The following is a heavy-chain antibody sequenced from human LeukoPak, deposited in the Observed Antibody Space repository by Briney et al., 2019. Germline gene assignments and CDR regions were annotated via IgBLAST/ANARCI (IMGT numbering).Heavy chain of an antibody. CDR1: SGSMSSSSYY. D-gene: IGHD6-19*01. Sequence: PSETLSLTCTVCSGSMSSSSYYWGWIRQPPGKGLEWIGSMYYSGSPYYNPSLKSRVTISVDTSKKQFSLKLTSVTAADTAAYYCARPRIEVAGFYYFDYWGQGILVTVSS. V-gene: IGHV4-39*01. J-gene: IGHJ4*02. CDR2: MYYSGSP. CDR3: ARPRIEVAGFYYFDY.